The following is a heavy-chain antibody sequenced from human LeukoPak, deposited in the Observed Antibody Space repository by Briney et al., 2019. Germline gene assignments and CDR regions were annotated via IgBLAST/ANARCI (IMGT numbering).Heavy chain of an antibody. J-gene: IGHJ4*02. CDR1: GGSISSYY. CDR2: IYDSGST. Sequence: SETLSLTCTVSGGSISSYYWSWIRQPPGKGLEWIGYIYDSGSTNYNPSLKSRATISLDTSKNQFSLKLSSVTAADAAVYYCARHIAVAGYYFDYWGQGTLVTVSS. CDR3: ARHIAVAGYYFDY. V-gene: IGHV4-59*08. D-gene: IGHD6-19*01.